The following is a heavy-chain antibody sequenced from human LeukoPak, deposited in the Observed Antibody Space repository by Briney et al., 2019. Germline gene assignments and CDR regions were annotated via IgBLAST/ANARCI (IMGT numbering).Heavy chain of an antibody. J-gene: IGHJ4*02. CDR2: VSYDGSNK. CDR3: AKSLLRPGY. CDR1: GFTFSSYA. D-gene: IGHD3-3*01. Sequence: GGSLRPSCAASGFTFSSYAMHWVRQAPGKGLEWVAVVSYDGSNKKYADSVKGRFTISRDNSKSTLYLLMNSLRTEDTAVYYCAKSLLRPGYWGQGTLVTVSS. V-gene: IGHV3-30*18.